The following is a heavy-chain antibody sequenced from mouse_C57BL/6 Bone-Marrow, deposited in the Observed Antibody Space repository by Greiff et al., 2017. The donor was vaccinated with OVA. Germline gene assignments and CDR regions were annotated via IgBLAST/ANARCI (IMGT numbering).Heavy chain of an antibody. J-gene: IGHJ2*01. CDR1: GYTFTNYW. V-gene: IGHV1-63*01. CDR2: IYPGGGYT. D-gene: IGHD1-2*01. CDR3: ARWSTTASDY. Sequence: QVQLQQSGAELVRPGTSVKMSCKASGYTFTNYWIGWAKQRPGHGLEWIGDIYPGGGYTNYNEKFKGKATLTADKSSSTAYMQFSSLTSEDSAIYYCARWSTTASDYWGQGTTLTVSS.